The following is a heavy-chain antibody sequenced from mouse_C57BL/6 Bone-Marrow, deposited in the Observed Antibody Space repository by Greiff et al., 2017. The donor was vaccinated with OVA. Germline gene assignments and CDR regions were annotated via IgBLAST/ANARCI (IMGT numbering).Heavy chain of an antibody. CDR1: GFNIKDDY. CDR2: IDPENGDT. D-gene: IGHD2-2*01. CDR3: TTYLLWLRLDY. J-gene: IGHJ2*01. Sequence: VQLKQSGAELVRPGASVKLSCTASGFNIKDDYMHWVKQRPEQGLEWIGWIDPENGDTEYASKFQGKATITADTSSNTAYLQLSSLTSEDTAVYYCTTYLLWLRLDYWGQGTTLTVSS. V-gene: IGHV14-4*01.